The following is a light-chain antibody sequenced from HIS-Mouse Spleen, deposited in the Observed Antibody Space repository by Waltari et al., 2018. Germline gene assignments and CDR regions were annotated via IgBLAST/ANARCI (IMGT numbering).Light chain of an antibody. Sequence: SYELTQPLSVSVALGQTARITCGGNNIGSKNVHWYQQKPGQAPVLVIYNRPSGSPGRFSGSNSGNTATLTISRAQAGDEADYYCQVWDSSTVVFGGGTKLTVL. J-gene: IGLJ2*01. V-gene: IGLV3-9*01. CDR3: QVWDSSTVV. CDR1: NIGSKN.